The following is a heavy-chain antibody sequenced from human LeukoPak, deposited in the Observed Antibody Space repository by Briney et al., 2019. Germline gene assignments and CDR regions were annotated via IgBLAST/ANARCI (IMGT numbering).Heavy chain of an antibody. Sequence: ASVKVSCKASGYTFTGYYMHWVRQAPGQGLEWMGRINPNSGGTNYAQKFQGRVTMTRDTSISTAYMELSRLRSDDTAVYYCARVWDYSNYDFQHWGQGTLVTVSS. CDR2: INPNSGGT. CDR1: GYTFTGYY. D-gene: IGHD4-11*01. V-gene: IGHV1-2*06. CDR3: ARVWDYSNYDFQH. J-gene: IGHJ1*01.